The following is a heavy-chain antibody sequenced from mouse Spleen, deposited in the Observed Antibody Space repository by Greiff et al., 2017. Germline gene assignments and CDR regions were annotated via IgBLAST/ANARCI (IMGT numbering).Heavy chain of an antibody. CDR3: ARGAARAPSYAMDY. CDR2: INPYNGGT. V-gene: IGHV1-18*01. D-gene: IGHD3-1*01. Sequence: VQLKESGPELVKPGASMKISCKASGYSFTGYTMNWVKQSHGKNLEWIGLINPYNGGTSYNQKFKGKATLTVDKSSSTAYMELLSLTSEDSAVYYCARGAARAPSYAMDYWGQGTSVTVSS. J-gene: IGHJ4*01. CDR1: GYSFTGYT.